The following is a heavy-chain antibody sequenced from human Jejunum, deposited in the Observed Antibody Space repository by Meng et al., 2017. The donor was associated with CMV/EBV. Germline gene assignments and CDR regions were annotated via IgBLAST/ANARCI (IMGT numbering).Heavy chain of an antibody. V-gene: IGHV4-38-2*02. Sequence: CTVSGYSISSGSYWGWIRQPPGKGLEWIGSIYHSVSTYYNPSLKSRVTISVDTSKNQFSLKLSSVTAADTAVYYCASTDGNEYFDYWGQGTLVTVSS. CDR3: ASTDGNEYFDY. J-gene: IGHJ4*02. CDR1: GYSISSGSY. D-gene: IGHD4-23*01. CDR2: IYHSVST.